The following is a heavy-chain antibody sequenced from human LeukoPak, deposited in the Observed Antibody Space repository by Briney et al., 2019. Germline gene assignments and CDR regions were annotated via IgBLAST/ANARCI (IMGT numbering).Heavy chain of an antibody. CDR3: AREGNDYYYDQ. J-gene: IGHJ4*02. CDR2: ITGACKYI. V-gene: IGHV3-21*01. CDR1: GFIFKTYT. Sequence: KPGGSLRLSCAASGFIFKTYTMTWVRQAPGKGLEWVSSITGACKYITYADSVKGRFTISRDNAKNSLYLQVASLRGDDTATYYCAREGNDYYYDQWGQGTLVTVSP. D-gene: IGHD3-16*01.